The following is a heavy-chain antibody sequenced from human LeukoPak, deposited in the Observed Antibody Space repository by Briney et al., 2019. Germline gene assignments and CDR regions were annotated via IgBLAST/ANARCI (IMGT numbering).Heavy chain of an antibody. CDR3: AGSSYYGSGNY. Sequence: SETLSLTCTVSGGSISNSSYYSGWIRQPPGKGLEWHGTISSGRSTYYNPSLKSRVPMSVDTSKSQFSLKMSSVTAADAAVYYYAGSSYYGSGNYWGQGTPVSVSS. D-gene: IGHD3-10*01. V-gene: IGHV4-39*01. CDR2: ISSGRST. CDR1: GGSISNSSYY. J-gene: IGHJ4*02.